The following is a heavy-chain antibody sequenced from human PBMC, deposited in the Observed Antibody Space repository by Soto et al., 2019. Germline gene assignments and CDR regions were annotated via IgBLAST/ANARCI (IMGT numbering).Heavy chain of an antibody. V-gene: IGHV3-30-3*01. CDR2: ISYGGSDK. CDR3: TRDPGIGFDY. Sequence: QVQLVESGGGVVQPGRSLRLSCAASGFTFNRYAIHWVRQAPGKGLEWVAVISYGGSDKYYADSVKGRFTVSRDNSTNTLYLQMNSLRAEDTAIYYCTRDPGIGFDYWGQGTLVIVSS. D-gene: IGHD1-26*01. J-gene: IGHJ4*02. CDR1: GFTFNRYA.